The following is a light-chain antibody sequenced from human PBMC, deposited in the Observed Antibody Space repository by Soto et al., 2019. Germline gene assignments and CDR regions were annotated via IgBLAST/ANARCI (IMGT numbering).Light chain of an antibody. CDR1: SSNIGSNY. CDR2: RHN. V-gene: IGLV1-47*01. CDR3: AAWDDILSGWV. J-gene: IGLJ3*02. Sequence: QSVLTQPPSASGTPGQRVTISCSGSSSNIGSNYVYWYQQLPGTAPKLLIYRHNQRPSGVPDRFSGSKSGTSASLAISGLRSEDEADYYCAAWDDILSGWVFGGGTKLTVL.